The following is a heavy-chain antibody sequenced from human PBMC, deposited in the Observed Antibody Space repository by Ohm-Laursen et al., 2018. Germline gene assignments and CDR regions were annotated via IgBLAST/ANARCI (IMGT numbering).Heavy chain of an antibody. CDR3: ARDRIAYCTSTSCDNFGLDV. D-gene: IGHD2-2*01. V-gene: IGHV4-59*13. J-gene: IGHJ6*01. CDR1: GASINNYY. Sequence: PSETLSLTCNVSGASINNYYWSWIRQPPGRGLEWIGYINYSGNTKYNPSLKSRVTISVDTSKNQFSLKLTSVTAADAAVYYCARDRIAYCTSTSCDNFGLDVWGQGTTVTVSS. CDR2: INYSGNT.